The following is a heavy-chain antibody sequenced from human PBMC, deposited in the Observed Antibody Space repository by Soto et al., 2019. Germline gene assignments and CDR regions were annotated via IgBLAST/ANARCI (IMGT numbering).Heavy chain of an antibody. D-gene: IGHD3-22*01. CDR3: AKEWVYDSSGWSFDY. J-gene: IGHJ4*02. CDR1: GFTFSRYG. V-gene: IGHV3-30*18. CDR2: ISNDGSNK. Sequence: QVQLVESGGGVVQPGRSLRLSCAASGFTFSRYGMHGVRQAPGKGLEWVAVISNDGSNKYYADSVKGRFTISRDNSKNTLYLQMNSLRAEDTSVYYCAKEWVYDSSGWSFDYWGQGTLVTVSS.